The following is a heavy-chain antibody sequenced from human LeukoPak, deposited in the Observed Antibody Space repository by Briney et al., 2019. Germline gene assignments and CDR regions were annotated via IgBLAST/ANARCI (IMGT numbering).Heavy chain of an antibody. J-gene: IGHJ6*02. CDR1: GFTSGDYA. Sequence: HPGGSLRLSCTASGFTSGDYAMSWVRQAPGKGLEWVGFIRSKAYGGTTEYAASVKGRFTISRDDSKSIAYLQMNSLKAEDTAVYYCTRDSTDAPPYSSSWYWYYYGMDVWGQGTTVTVSS. V-gene: IGHV3-49*04. D-gene: IGHD6-13*01. CDR3: TRDSTDAPPYSSSWYWYYYGMDV. CDR2: IRSKAYGGTT.